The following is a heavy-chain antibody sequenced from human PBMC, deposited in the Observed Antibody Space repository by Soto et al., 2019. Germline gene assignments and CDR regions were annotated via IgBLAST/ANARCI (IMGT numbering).Heavy chain of an antibody. D-gene: IGHD4-17*01. CDR2: INHSGST. V-gene: IGHV4-34*01. CDR3: ARSLLGDYDY. CDR1: SISTYY. Sequence: SETLSLTCTVDSISTYYWSWIRQPPGKGLEWIGEINHSGSTNYNPSLKSRVTISIDTSKNHFSLKLSSVTAADTAIYYCARSLLGDYDYWGQGTLVTVSS. J-gene: IGHJ4*02.